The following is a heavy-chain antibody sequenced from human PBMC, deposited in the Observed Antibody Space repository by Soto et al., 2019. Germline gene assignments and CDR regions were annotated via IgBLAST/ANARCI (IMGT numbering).Heavy chain of an antibody. CDR2: ISSSSSYI. J-gene: IGHJ5*02. CDR3: AASDYYDSSGFDP. V-gene: IGHV3-21*01. Sequence: GGSLRLSCAASGFTFSSYIMNWVGQSPGKGLEWVSSISSSSSYIYYADSVRGRFTISRDNAKNSLYLQMNSLRAEDTAVYYCAASDYYDSSGFDPWGQGTLVTVSS. D-gene: IGHD3-22*01. CDR1: GFTFSSYI.